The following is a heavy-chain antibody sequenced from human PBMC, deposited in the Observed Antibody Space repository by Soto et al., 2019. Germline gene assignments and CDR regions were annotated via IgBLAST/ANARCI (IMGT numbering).Heavy chain of an antibody. J-gene: IGHJ4*02. Sequence: QVQLVQSGAEVKKPGASVKVSCKASGYTFTSYDINWVRQATGQGLEWMGWMNPNSGNTGYSHKCEGRVTMTGNSSISTDYMERSSLRSDDTAVYYCARGPARAVLLSDYFDYWGQGTLVTVSS. CDR3: ARGPARAVLLSDYFDY. D-gene: IGHD6-6*01. CDR1: GYTFTSYD. CDR2: MNPNSGNT. V-gene: IGHV1-8*01.